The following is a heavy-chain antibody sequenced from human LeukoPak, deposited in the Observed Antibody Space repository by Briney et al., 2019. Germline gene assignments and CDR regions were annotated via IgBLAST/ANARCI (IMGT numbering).Heavy chain of an antibody. V-gene: IGHV3-21*01. J-gene: IGHJ4*02. CDR2: ISSGGSYM. Sequence: PGGSLRLSCAASGFTFSSYTMNWVRQAPGKGLEWLSSISSGGSYMYYADSVKGRFTISRDNTKNSLYLQMNSLRAEDTAVYYCAREITVDYWGQGTLVTVSS. D-gene: IGHD1-14*01. CDR1: GFTFSSYT. CDR3: AREITVDY.